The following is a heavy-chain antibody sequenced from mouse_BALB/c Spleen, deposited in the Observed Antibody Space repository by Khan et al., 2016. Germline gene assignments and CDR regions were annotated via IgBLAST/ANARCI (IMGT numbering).Heavy chain of an antibody. V-gene: IGHV1S137*01. CDR3: ARDGLNYDYAMDY. CDR2: ISTYYGDT. D-gene: IGHD2-1*01. Sequence: QVRLQQSGAELVRPGVSVKISCKGSGYTFTDYAMHWVKQSHAKSLEWIGVISTYYGDTSYNQKFEGKATMTVDKSSSTAYMELARLTSEDSAIDYCARDGLNYDYAMDYWGQGTSVTVSS. J-gene: IGHJ4*01. CDR1: GYTFTDYA.